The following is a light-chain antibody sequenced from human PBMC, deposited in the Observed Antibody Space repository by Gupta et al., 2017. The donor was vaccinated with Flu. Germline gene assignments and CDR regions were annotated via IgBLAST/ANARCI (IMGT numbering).Light chain of an antibody. CDR2: YET. Sequence: GKTASIPCRGNNIGSKRVHWYHQRQGHEPVLLVIYETHRPSGIAERFSCSNSGNNATSLISRVEAGEEADDYCQVWESRSDQPVFGGGTKLTV. CDR1: NIGSKR. CDR3: QVWESRSDQPV. V-gene: IGLV3-21*01. J-gene: IGLJ2*01.